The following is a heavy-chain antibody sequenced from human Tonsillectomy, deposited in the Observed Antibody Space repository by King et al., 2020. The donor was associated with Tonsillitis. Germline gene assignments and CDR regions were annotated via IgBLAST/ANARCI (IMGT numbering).Heavy chain of an antibody. V-gene: IGHV3-30*18. CDR2: VSSDGRNE. Sequence: VQLVESGGGEVQPGRSLTLSCETSGFTFSNYGMHWVRKAPGKGLEWVTLVSSDGRNERYSDAVKGRFTISRDNSKNTLYLQMNDLRPEDTAVYYCAKESDAFDIWGQGTMVVASS. CDR1: GFTFSNYG. J-gene: IGHJ3*02. CDR3: AKESDAFDI.